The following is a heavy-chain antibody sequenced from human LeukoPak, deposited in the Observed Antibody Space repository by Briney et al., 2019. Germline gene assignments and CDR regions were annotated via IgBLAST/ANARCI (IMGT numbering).Heavy chain of an antibody. D-gene: IGHD3-3*01. V-gene: IGHV7-4-1*02. CDR1: GYTFTSYA. CDR3: ARDNYDFPPRKNWFDP. CDR2: INTNTGNP. J-gene: IGHJ5*02. Sequence: ASVKVSCKASGYTFTSYAMNWVRQAPGQGLEWMGWINTNTGNPTYAQGFTGRFVFSLDTSVSTAYLQISSLKAEDTAVYYCARDNYDFPPRKNWFDPWGQGTLVTVSS.